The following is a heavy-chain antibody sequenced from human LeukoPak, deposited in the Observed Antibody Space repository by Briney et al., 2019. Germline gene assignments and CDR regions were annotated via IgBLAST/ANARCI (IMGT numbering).Heavy chain of an antibody. CDR1: GGTFSSYA. CDR3: ARGGYDSSGYYRYSDY. V-gene: IGHV1-69*13. Sequence: SVKVSCKASGGTFSSYAISWVRQAPGQGLEWMGGIIPIFGTANYAQKFQGRVTITADESTSTAYMELSSPRSEDTAVYYCARGGYDSSGYYRYSDYWGQGTLVTVSS. D-gene: IGHD3-22*01. CDR2: IIPIFGTA. J-gene: IGHJ4*02.